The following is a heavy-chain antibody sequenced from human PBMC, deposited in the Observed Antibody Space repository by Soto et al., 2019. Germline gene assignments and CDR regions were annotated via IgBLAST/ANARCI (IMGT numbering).Heavy chain of an antibody. CDR2: ISGSGGST. CDR3: AKDAVGGGSYYGSGSPTYMDV. Sequence: GVSLRLSCAASGFTFSSYAMSWVRQAPGKGLEWVSAISGSGGSTYYADSVKGRFTISRDNSKNTLYLQMNSLRAEDTAVYYCAKDAVGGGSYYGSGSPTYMDVWGKGTTVTVSS. D-gene: IGHD3-10*01. V-gene: IGHV3-23*01. J-gene: IGHJ6*03. CDR1: GFTFSSYA.